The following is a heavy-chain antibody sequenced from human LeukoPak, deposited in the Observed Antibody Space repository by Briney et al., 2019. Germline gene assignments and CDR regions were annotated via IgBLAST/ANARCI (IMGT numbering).Heavy chain of an antibody. J-gene: IGHJ5*02. CDR2: ISAYNGNT. CDR1: GYTFTSYG. V-gene: IGHV1-18*01. CDR3: ARVELRWSGQLLFGKKNWFDP. D-gene: IGHD3-10*01. Sequence: ASVKVSCKASGYTFTSYGIIWVRQAPGQGLEYMGWISAYNGNTHYARKFQGRVTMSTGTATSTAYMELRSLTSDDTAVYYCARVELRWSGQLLFGKKNWFDPWGQGTLVTVSS.